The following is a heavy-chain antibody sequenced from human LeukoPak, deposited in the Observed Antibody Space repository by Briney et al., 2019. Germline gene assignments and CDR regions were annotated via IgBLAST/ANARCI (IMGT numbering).Heavy chain of an antibody. CDR3: ARVGYGSGSYYNP. V-gene: IGHV3-21*01. Sequence: GGSLRLSCAASGFTFDDYAMHWVRQAPGKGLEWVSSISSSSSYIYYADSVKGRFTISRDNAKNSLYLQMNSLRAEDTAVYYCARVGYGSGSYYNPWGQGTLVTVSS. J-gene: IGHJ5*02. D-gene: IGHD3-10*01. CDR2: ISSSSSYI. CDR1: GFTFDDYA.